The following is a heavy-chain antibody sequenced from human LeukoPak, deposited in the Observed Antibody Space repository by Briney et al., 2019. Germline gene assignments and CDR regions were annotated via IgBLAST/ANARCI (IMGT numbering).Heavy chain of an antibody. CDR1: GFTFSDYY. CDR2: ISSSGSTI. J-gene: IGHJ3*02. Sequence: PGGSLRLSCAASGFTFSDYYMSWIRQAPGKGLEWVSYISSSGSTIYYADSVKGRFTISRDNAKNSLYLQMNSLRAEDTAVYYCANPIVATRGGRAFDIWGQGTMVTVSS. D-gene: IGHD5-12*01. V-gene: IGHV3-11*01. CDR3: ANPIVATRGGRAFDI.